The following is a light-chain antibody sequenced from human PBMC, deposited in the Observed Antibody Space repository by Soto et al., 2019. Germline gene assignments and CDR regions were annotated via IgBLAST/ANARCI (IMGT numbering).Light chain of an antibody. CDR3: CSYAGSYTLV. CDR2: DVS. V-gene: IGLV2-11*01. J-gene: IGLJ2*01. Sequence: QSVLTQTRSVSGSPGQSVTISCTGTSSDVGGYNYVSWYQQHPGKAPKIMIYDVSKRPSGVPDRFSGSKSGNTASLTISGLQAEDEADYYCCSYAGSYTLVFGGGTKVTVL. CDR1: SSDVGGYNY.